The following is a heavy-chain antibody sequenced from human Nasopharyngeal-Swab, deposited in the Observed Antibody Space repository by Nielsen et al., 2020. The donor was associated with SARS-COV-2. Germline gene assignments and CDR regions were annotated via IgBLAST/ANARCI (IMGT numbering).Heavy chain of an antibody. CDR3: ARVLPFRITGTSGMDV. J-gene: IGHJ6*02. CDR2: INPTDGST. V-gene: IGHV1-46*01. Sequence: ARQAPGQGFEWMGIINPTDGSTSYAQKFEGRVTMTRVTSTSTVYMELNSLRSEDTAVYYCARVLPFRITGTSGMDVWGQGTTVTVSS. D-gene: IGHD1-7*01.